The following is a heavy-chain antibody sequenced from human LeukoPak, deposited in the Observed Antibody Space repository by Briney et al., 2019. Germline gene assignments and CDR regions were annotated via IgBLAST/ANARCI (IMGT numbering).Heavy chain of an antibody. CDR1: GYSFTSYW. J-gene: IGHJ4*02. V-gene: IGHV5-51*01. CDR3: ATLGDYCSSTSCYSGFDY. D-gene: IGHD2-2*01. CDR2: IYPGDSDT. Sequence: GESLKIPCKGSGYSFTSYWIGWVRQMPGKGLEWMGIIYPGDSDTRYSPSFQGQVTISADKSISTAYLQWSSLKASDTAMYYCATLGDYCSSTSCYSGFDYWGQGTLVTVSS.